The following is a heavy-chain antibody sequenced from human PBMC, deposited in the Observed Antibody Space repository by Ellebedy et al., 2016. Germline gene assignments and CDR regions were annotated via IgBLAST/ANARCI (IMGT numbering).Heavy chain of an antibody. CDR2: IYYSGST. CDR3: ARGVGSSWYGE. D-gene: IGHD6-13*01. V-gene: IGHV4-30-4*08. CDR1: GGSISSGGYY. J-gene: IGHJ4*02. Sequence: SEPLSLTXTVSGGSISSGGYYWSWIRQHPGKGLEWIGYIYYSGSTYYNPSLKSRVTISVDTSKNQFSLKLTSVTAADTAVYYCARGVGSSWYGEWGQGTLVTVSS.